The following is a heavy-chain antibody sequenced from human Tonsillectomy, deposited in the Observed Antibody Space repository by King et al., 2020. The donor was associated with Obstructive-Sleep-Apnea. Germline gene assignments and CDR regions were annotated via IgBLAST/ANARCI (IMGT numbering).Heavy chain of an antibody. J-gene: IGHJ6*02. D-gene: IGHD5-12*01. CDR3: VKDISRMSDYDNYYYYGMDD. Sequence: VQLVESGGGLVQPGRSLRLSCAASGFTFDDYAMHWVRQAPGKGLEWVSGISWNSGSIGYADSVKGRFTISRDNAKNSLFLQMNTLRAEDTALYYCVKDISRMSDYDNYYYYGMDDWGQGTTVTVSS. V-gene: IGHV3-9*01. CDR2: ISWNSGSI. CDR1: GFTFDDYA.